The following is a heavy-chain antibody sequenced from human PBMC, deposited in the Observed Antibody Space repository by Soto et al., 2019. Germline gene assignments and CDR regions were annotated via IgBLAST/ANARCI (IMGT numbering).Heavy chain of an antibody. CDR3: ARVYGDADY. V-gene: IGHV1-8*01. D-gene: IGHD4-17*01. Sequence: QVQLEQSGVEVKRPGASVKVSCKTSGYTFTSYDINWVRQATGQGLEWMGWINTNSGNTGYAQKFQGRVTMTRDTSISTGYMELSSLRSEDSAVYYCARVYGDADYWGQGTLVTVSS. J-gene: IGHJ4*02. CDR2: INTNSGNT. CDR1: GYTFTSYD.